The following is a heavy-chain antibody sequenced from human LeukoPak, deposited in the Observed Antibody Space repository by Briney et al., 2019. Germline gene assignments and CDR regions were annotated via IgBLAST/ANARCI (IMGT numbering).Heavy chain of an antibody. Sequence: PGGSLRLSCAASGFTFSNYAMSWVRQAPGKGLEWLSGISAFGGSTYYADSVRGRFTISRDSSKSTLYLQMNSVRAEDTAVYYCAEDRGSSDYGISVRGRNCFDPWGQGTLVTVSS. D-gene: IGHD5-12*01. V-gene: IGHV3-23*01. CDR1: GFTFSNYA. CDR2: ISAFGGST. CDR3: AEDRGSSDYGISVRGRNCFDP. J-gene: IGHJ5*02.